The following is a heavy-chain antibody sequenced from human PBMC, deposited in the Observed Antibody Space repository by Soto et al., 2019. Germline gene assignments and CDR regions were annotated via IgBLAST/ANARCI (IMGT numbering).Heavy chain of an antibody. J-gene: IGHJ5*02. CDR1: AGSVSSGSYY. CDR3: AREYSSSSSWFDP. D-gene: IGHD6-6*01. V-gene: IGHV4-61*01. CDR2: IYYSGST. Sequence: SSETLSLTCTVAAGSVSSGSYYWSWIRQPPGKGLEWIGYIYYSGSTNYNPSLKSRVTITVDTSKNQFSLKLSSVTAADTAVYYCAREYSSSSSWFDPWGQGTLVTVSS.